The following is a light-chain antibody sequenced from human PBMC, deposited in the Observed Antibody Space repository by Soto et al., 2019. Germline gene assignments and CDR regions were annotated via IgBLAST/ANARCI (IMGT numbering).Light chain of an antibody. CDR3: QQYNNWPQT. Sequence: EIVMTQSPATLSVSPGERATLSCRASQSVSSNLAWYQQKPGQAPRLLIYGASTRATGIPARFSGSGSGTEFTLTINSLQSEDFAVYYCQQYNNWPQTFGRGTKMEIK. CDR1: QSVSSN. J-gene: IGKJ1*01. V-gene: IGKV3-15*01. CDR2: GAS.